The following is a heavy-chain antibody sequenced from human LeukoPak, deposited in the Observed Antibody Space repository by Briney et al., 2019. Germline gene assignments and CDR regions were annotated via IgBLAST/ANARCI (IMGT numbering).Heavy chain of an antibody. J-gene: IGHJ5*02. V-gene: IGHV3-21*01. CDR2: ISSSSSYI. CDR1: GFTFSSYS. CDR3: ARDPRLGSGSYYDGPNWFDP. D-gene: IGHD3-10*01. Sequence: GSLRLSCAASGFTFSSYSMNWVRQAPGKGLEWVSSISSSSSYIYYADSVKGRFTISRDNAKNSLYLQMNSLRAEDTAVYYCARDPRLGSGSYYDGPNWFDPWAREPWSPSPQ.